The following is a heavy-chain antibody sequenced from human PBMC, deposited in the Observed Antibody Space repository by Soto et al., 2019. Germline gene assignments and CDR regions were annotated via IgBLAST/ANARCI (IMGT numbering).Heavy chain of an antibody. D-gene: IGHD6-19*01. CDR3: AIYSSGWYPLDY. J-gene: IGHJ4*02. CDR1: GFTFSSYG. Sequence: ESVGGVVQPGRSLRLSCAASGFTFSSYGMHWVRQAPGKGLEWVAVISYDGSNKYYADSVKGRFTISRDNSKNTLYLQMNSLRAEDTAVYYCAIYSSGWYPLDYWGQGTLVTVSS. CDR2: ISYDGSNK. V-gene: IGHV3-30*03.